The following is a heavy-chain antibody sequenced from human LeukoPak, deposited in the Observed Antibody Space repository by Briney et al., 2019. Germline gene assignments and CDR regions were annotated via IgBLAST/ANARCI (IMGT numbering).Heavy chain of an antibody. CDR2: INPSDFET. V-gene: IGHV5-51*01. J-gene: IGHJ4*02. CDR1: GYSFTNNW. CDR3: ARSYSSGYSNVDY. Sequence: GESLKISCKASGYSFTNNWIGWVRQMPGKGLEWMGIINPSDFETRYSPSFQGQVTISADKSISTAYLRWNSLKASDTAIYFCARSYSSGYSNVDYWGQGTLVSVSS. D-gene: IGHD6-19*01.